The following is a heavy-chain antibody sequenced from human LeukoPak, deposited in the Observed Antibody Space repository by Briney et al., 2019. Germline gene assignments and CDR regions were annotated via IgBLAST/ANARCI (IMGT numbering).Heavy chain of an antibody. CDR1: GFTFSDYG. Sequence: QPGWSLRLSCAAAGFTFSDYGMHWVRQAPGKGLEWVALIWYDGNNKNYADSVKGRFTISRDNAKNSLYLQMNSLRAEDTAIYYCVLRGAVAAADFWGQGTLVTVSS. CDR3: VLRGAVAAADF. V-gene: IGHV3-33*03. J-gene: IGHJ4*02. CDR2: IWYDGNNK. D-gene: IGHD6-19*01.